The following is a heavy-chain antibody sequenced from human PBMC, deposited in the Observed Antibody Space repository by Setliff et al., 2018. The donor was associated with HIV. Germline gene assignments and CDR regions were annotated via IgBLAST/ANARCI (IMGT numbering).Heavy chain of an antibody. J-gene: IGHJ5*02. CDR1: GYTFSIYW. D-gene: IGHD3-10*01. CDR2: LYPDDSDT. V-gene: IGHV5-51*01. Sequence: GESLKISCQTSGYTFSIYWIGWVRQKPGKGLEWMATLYPDDSDTRYSPSFQGQVTISADKSISTAYLQWSSLKASDTAIYYCAISGSPDRRPTWGQGTLVTVSS. CDR3: AISGSPDRRPT.